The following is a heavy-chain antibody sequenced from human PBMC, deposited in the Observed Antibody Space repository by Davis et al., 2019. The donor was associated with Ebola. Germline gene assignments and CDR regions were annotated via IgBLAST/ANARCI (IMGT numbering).Heavy chain of an antibody. D-gene: IGHD1-1*01. J-gene: IGHJ6*02. Sequence: PGGSLRLSCAASGFTFTNHAMSWVRQAPGKGLEWVSSISAPGDRTYYADSVKGRLTISRDNSKNILYLQMSSLRAEDTALYYCLSLSGSYYDAVDVWGQGTTVTVSS. CDR3: LSLSGSYYDAVDV. V-gene: IGHV3-23*01. CDR2: ISAPGDRT. CDR1: GFTFTNHA.